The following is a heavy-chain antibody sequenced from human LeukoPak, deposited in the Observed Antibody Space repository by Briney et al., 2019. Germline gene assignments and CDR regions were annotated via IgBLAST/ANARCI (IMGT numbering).Heavy chain of an antibody. CDR3: ARLPPTYYYDSSGYYIDDY. CDR1: GGSFSGYY. V-gene: IGHV4-34*01. J-gene: IGHJ4*02. CDR2: INHSGST. Sequence: SEALSLTCAVYGGSFSGYYWSWIRQPPGKGLEWNGEINHSGSTNYNPSFKSRVTISVDTSKNQFSLKLSSVTAADTAVYYCARLPPTYYYDSSGYYIDDYWGQGTLVTVSS. D-gene: IGHD3-22*01.